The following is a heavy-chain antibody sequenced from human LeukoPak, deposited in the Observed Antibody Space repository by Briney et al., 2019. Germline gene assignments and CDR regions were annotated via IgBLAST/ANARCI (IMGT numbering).Heavy chain of an antibody. CDR1: GFSFSAAW. J-gene: IGHJ4*02. Sequence: GGSLRLSCEASGFSFSAAWMTWVRQAPGKGLGWVATIKNDGSDKYYVDSVKGRFTLSRDNAKNSVYLQMNSLRVEDTAVYYCVNLGYSDGGQGTLVTVSS. D-gene: IGHD5-12*01. CDR3: VNLGYSD. CDR2: IKNDGSDK. V-gene: IGHV3-7*01.